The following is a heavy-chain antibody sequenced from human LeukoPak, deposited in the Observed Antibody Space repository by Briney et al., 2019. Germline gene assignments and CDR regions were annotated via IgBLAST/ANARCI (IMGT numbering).Heavy chain of an antibody. J-gene: IGHJ4*02. Sequence: ASVKVSCNASGYTFSDYVIHWMQQAPGQGLEWMGWISAYNGNTNYAQKLQGRVTMTTDTSTSTAYMELRSLRSDDTAVYYCASSPFGSGHYWFDYWGQGTLVTVSS. CDR3: ASSPFGSGHYWFDY. V-gene: IGHV1-18*04. D-gene: IGHD2-15*01. CDR2: ISAYNGNT. CDR1: GYTFSDYV.